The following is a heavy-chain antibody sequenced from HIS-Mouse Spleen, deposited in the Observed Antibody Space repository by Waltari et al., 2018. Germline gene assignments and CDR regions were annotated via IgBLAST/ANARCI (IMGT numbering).Heavy chain of an antibody. CDR1: GFTFSSYG. Sequence: QVQLVESGGGVVHPGRSLRLSGAASGFTFSSYGMHWVRQGPGKGLEWVAVISYDGSNKYYADSVKGRSTISRDNSKNTLYLQMNSLRAEDTAVYYCVVSGSWGQGTMVTVSS. CDR3: VVSGS. CDR2: ISYDGSNK. D-gene: IGHD1-26*01. J-gene: IGHJ3*01. V-gene: IGHV3-30*03.